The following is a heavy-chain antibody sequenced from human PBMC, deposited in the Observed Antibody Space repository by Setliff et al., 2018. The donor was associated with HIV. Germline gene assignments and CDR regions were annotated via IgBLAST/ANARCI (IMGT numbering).Heavy chain of an antibody. Sequence: SETLSLTCDVSGYSINNIHYWGWIRQPPGKGLECLGNIYDGGTTYHNPSLKGRVTISIDTSKAQFYLKLISVTAADTAVYYCVRRDVSFLFGQFDSWGQGILVTVSS. CDR2: IYDGGTT. CDR3: VRRDVSFLFGQFDS. V-gene: IGHV4-38-2*01. D-gene: IGHD3-10*02. J-gene: IGHJ4*02. CDR1: GYSINNIHY.